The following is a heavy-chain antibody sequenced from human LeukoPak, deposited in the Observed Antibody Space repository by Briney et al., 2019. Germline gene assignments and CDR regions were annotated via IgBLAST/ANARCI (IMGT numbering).Heavy chain of an antibody. CDR2: INPNSGGT. CDR1: GYTFTGYY. D-gene: IGHD3-10*01. V-gene: IGHV1-2*02. J-gene: IGHJ3*02. CDR3: ARFGAEDAFDI. Sequence: GASVKVSCKASGYTFTGYYMHWVRQAPGQGLEWMGWINPNSGGTNYAQTFQGRVTMTRDTSISTAYMELSRLRSDDTAVYYCARFGAEDAFDIWGQGTMVTVSS.